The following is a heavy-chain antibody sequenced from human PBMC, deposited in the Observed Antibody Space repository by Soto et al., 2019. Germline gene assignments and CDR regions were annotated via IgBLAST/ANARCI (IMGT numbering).Heavy chain of an antibody. J-gene: IGHJ4*02. V-gene: IGHV1-18*01. Sequence: ASVKVSSTSSGYTVTTYGITGLRQTPGQGLDWMGWISTYNGNTKYAERLQGRVTMTTDTTTSTAYMELRSLRSDDTAVYYCARGPTDYYDNRRDSFLDYGCQGTRVTVSS. CDR3: ARGPTDYYDNRRDSFLDY. CDR1: GYTVTTYG. D-gene: IGHD3-22*01. CDR2: ISTYNGNT.